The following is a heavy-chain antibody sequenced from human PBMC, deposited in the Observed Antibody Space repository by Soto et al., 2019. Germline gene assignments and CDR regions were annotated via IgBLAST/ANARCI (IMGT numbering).Heavy chain of an antibody. V-gene: IGHV1-3*01. CDR2: INAGNGNT. CDR3: ASGYCSGGSCYLDYFDY. D-gene: IGHD2-15*01. J-gene: IGHJ4*02. CDR1: GYTFTSYA. Sequence: ASVKVSCKASGYTFTSYAMHWVRQAPGQRLEWMGWINAGNGNTKYSQKFQGRVTITRDTSASTAYMELSSLRSEDTAVYYCASGYCSGGSCYLDYFDYWGQGTLVTVSS.